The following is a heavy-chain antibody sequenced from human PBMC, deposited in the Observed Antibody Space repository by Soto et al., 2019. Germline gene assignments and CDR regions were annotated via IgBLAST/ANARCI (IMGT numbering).Heavy chain of an antibody. CDR2: ISYDGSNK. CDR1: GFTFSSYA. V-gene: IGHV3-30-3*01. CDR3: ARGYIVLVPAAIFGHFDY. D-gene: IGHD2-2*01. J-gene: IGHJ4*02. Sequence: QVQLVESGGGVVQPGRSLRLSCAASGFTFSSYAMHWVRQAPGKGLEWVAVISYDGSNKYYADSVKGRFTISRDNCKNTLYLQMNSLRAEDTAVYYCARGYIVLVPAAIFGHFDYWGQGTLVTVSS.